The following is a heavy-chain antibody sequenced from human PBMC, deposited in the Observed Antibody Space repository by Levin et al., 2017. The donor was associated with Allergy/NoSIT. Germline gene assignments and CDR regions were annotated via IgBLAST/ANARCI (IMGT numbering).Heavy chain of an antibody. CDR1: GDSIRSNTYY. CDR3: ARDILTGYPNNWFDP. CDR2: IYYTGST. Sequence: PSETLSLTCTVSGDSIRSNTYYWAWIRQPPGKGLEWIGSIYYTGSTYYNVSLKSRVTISVDTSNNQFSLKLCSVTAADTAVYYCARDILTGYPNNWFDPWGQGTLVTVSP. V-gene: IGHV4-39*07. D-gene: IGHD3-9*01. J-gene: IGHJ5*02.